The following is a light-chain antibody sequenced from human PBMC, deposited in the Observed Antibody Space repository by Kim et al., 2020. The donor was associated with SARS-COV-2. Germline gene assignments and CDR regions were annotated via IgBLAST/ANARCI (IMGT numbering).Light chain of an antibody. CDR2: GTS. Sequence: SVAPGERAPPSCRASQSVSSNVAWYQQKPGQAPRLLIYGTSTSPGIPARFSGSGSGTEFTLTISSLQSEDFAVYYCQQYNNWPWTFGQGTKVDIK. CDR3: QQYNNWPWT. CDR1: QSVSSN. V-gene: IGKV3-15*01. J-gene: IGKJ1*01.